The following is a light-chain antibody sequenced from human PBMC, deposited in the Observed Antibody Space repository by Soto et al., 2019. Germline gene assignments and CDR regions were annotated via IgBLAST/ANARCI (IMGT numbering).Light chain of an antibody. CDR2: WPS. CDR3: QQYYSNPIT. J-gene: IGKJ5*01. CDR1: QSVLSSSDSKNY. V-gene: IGKV4-1*01. Sequence: DIVMTQSPDSLAVSLGERATINCKSSQSVLSSSDSKNYLAWHQQKPGQPPKLLIYWPSTRESGVPERFSGSGSGTDFALTISSLQAEDVAVYYCQQYYSNPITFGQGTRLEIK.